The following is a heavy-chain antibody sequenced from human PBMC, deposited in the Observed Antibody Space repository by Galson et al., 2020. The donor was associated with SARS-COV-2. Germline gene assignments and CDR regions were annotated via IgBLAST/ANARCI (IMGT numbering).Heavy chain of an antibody. Sequence: SETLSLTCAVSGYSISSGYYWGWIRQPPGKGLEWIGSIYHSGSTYYNPSLKSRVTISVDTSKNQFSLKLSSVTAADTAVYYCAREGGTYYDFWSGYPPPDYWGQGTLVTVSS. CDR2: IYHSGST. CDR1: GYSISSGYY. CDR3: AREGGTYYDFWSGYPPPDY. V-gene: IGHV4-38-2*02. D-gene: IGHD3-3*01. J-gene: IGHJ4*02.